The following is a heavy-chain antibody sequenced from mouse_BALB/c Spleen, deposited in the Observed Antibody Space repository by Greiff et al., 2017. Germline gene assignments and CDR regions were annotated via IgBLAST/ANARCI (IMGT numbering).Heavy chain of an antibody. CDR3: ARWGGNYVYYALGN. V-gene: IGHV1-87*01. CDR2: IYPGDGDT. D-gene: IGHD2-1*01. CDR1: GYTFTSYW. J-gene: IGHJ4*01. Sequence: QVQLQQSGAELARPGASVKLSCKASGYTFTSYWMQWVKQRPGQGLEWIGAIYPGDGDTRYTQKFKGKATLTADKSSSTAYMQLSSLASEDSAVYYCARWGGNYVYYALGNWGQRNSVTASS.